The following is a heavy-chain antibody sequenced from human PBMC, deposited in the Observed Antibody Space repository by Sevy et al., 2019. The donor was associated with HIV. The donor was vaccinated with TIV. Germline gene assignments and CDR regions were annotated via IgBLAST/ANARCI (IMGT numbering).Heavy chain of an antibody. J-gene: IGHJ3*02. Sequence: GGSLRLSCAASGFTFSSYSMNWVRQAPGKGLEWVSSISSSSSYIYYADSVKGRFTISRDNAKNSLYLQMNSLRAEDTAVYYCARDSPPLWIGEFPHHDAFDIWGQGTMVTVSS. D-gene: IGHD3-10*01. V-gene: IGHV3-21*01. CDR1: GFTFSSYS. CDR2: ISSSSSYI. CDR3: ARDSPPLWIGEFPHHDAFDI.